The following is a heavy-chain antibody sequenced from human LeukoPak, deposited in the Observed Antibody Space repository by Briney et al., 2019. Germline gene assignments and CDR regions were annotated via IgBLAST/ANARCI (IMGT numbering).Heavy chain of an antibody. D-gene: IGHD6-13*01. V-gene: IGHV4-38-2*02. Sequence: SETLSLTCTVSGYSISSGYYWGWIRQPPGQGLEWIGSIYHSGTTYYNPSLKSRVTISVDTSKNQFSLKLTSVTAADTAVYYCARGYSSSWYFNWFDPWGQGTLVTVSS. CDR2: IYHSGTT. CDR1: GYSISSGYY. J-gene: IGHJ5*02. CDR3: ARGYSSSWYFNWFDP.